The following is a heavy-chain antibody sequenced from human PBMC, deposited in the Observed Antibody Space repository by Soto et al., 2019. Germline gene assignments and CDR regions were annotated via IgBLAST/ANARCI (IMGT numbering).Heavy chain of an antibody. CDR3: ATKGVVATIGYYYYGMDV. CDR1: GGTFSSYA. CDR2: IIPIFGTA. Sequence: SVKVSCKASGGTFSSYAISWVRQAPGQGLEWMGGIIPIFGTANYAQKFQGRVTITADESTSTAYMELSSLRSEDTAVYYCATKGVVATIGYYYYGMDVWGQGTTVTVSS. J-gene: IGHJ6*02. V-gene: IGHV1-69*13. D-gene: IGHD5-12*01.